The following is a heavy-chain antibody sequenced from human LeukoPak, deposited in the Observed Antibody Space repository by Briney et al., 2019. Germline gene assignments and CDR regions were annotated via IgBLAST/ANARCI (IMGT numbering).Heavy chain of an antibody. J-gene: IGHJ4*02. V-gene: IGHV3-48*01. CDR2: ISSSSSTI. CDR3: AREGGCDY. Sequence: GGSLRLSCAASGFTFSSYSMNWVRQAPGKGLEWVSYISSSSSTIYYADSVKGRFTISRDNAKNSLYLQMNSLRAEDTAVYYFAREGGCDYWGQGTLVTVSS. CDR1: GFTFSSYS. D-gene: IGHD2-15*01.